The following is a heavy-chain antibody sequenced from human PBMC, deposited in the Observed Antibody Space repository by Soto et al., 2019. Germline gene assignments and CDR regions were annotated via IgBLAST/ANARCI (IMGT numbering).Heavy chain of an antibody. Sequence: QVRLQESGPGLVKPSGTLSLTCSISSGSFSSSNWWTWVRQPPGKGLEWVGEIYHSGSTNSNPSLKTRVSTAAHKSKNPLSLKLSAVPAADTAVLFCARTPPVMSGAYWSAFGGFDIWGQGTMVIVSA. D-gene: IGHD2-8*02. CDR1: SGSFSSSNW. V-gene: IGHV4-4*02. CDR2: IYHSGST. CDR3: ARTPPVMSGAYWSAFGGFDI. J-gene: IGHJ3*02.